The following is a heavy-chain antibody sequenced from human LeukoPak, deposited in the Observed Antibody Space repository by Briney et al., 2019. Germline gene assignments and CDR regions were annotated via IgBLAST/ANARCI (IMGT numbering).Heavy chain of an antibody. CDR1: GGSISSYY. CDR2: IYYSGST. CDR3: ARAPFWYFDL. Sequence: SETLSLTCTVSGGSISSYYWSWIRQPPGKGLEWIGYIYYSGSTNYNPSLKSRVTVSVDTSKNQFSLKLSSVTAADTAVYYCARAPFWYFDLWGRGTLVTVSS. J-gene: IGHJ2*01. V-gene: IGHV4-59*01.